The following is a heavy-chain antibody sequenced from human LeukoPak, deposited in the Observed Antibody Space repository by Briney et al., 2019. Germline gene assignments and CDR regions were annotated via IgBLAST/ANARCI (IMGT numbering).Heavy chain of an antibody. V-gene: IGHV5-51*01. Sequence: GESQKISCKTSGYTFTNYWICWVRQMPGTGLEWMGILYPDPGAGPGGSNPIYSPSLQGQVTISADNSITTAYLQWSSVKVSDTAMYYCARHSIMYSSSWYYFDSWGQGTLVTVSS. D-gene: IGHD6-13*01. CDR1: GYTFTNYW. CDR2: LYPDPGAGPGGSNP. CDR3: ARHSIMYSSSWYYFDS. J-gene: IGHJ4*02.